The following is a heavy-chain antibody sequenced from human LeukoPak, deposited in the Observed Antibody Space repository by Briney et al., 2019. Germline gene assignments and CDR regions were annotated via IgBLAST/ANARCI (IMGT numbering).Heavy chain of an antibody. CDR2: IYYSGST. CDR3: ARILEGGSLDY. D-gene: IGHD1-26*01. Sequence: PGGSLRLSCSASGFTFSTSAMHWVRQAPGKGLEWIGYIYYSGSTNYNPSLKSRVTISVDTSKNQFSLKLNSVTAADTAVYYCARILEGGSLDYWGQGTLVTVSS. V-gene: IGHV4-59*01. CDR1: GFTFSTSA. J-gene: IGHJ4*02.